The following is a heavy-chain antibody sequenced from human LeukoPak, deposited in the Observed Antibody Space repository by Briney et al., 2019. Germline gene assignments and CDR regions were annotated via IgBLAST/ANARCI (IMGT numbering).Heavy chain of an antibody. J-gene: IGHJ3*02. Sequence: SVTVSCRASGGTFSSYAISWVRQAPGQGLEWMGGIIPIFGTANYAQKFQGRVTITTDESTSTAYMELSSLRSEDAAVYYCARTGYSSSSNAFDIWGQGTMVTVSS. D-gene: IGHD6-6*01. CDR3: ARTGYSSSSNAFDI. CDR1: GGTFSSYA. CDR2: IIPIFGTA. V-gene: IGHV1-69*05.